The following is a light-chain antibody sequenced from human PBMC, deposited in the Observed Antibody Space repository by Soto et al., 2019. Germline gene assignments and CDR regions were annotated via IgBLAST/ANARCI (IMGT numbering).Light chain of an antibody. Sequence: ESVLTQSPGTLSLSPGDRATLSCRASQSVSSSYLAWYQQKPGQAPRLLIYDASSRATGIPDRFSGSGSGTDFTLIITRLEPEDFAVYYCQQDGRSPWTFGQGTKVEVK. J-gene: IGKJ1*01. CDR3: QQDGRSPWT. CDR1: QSVSSSY. V-gene: IGKV3-20*01. CDR2: DAS.